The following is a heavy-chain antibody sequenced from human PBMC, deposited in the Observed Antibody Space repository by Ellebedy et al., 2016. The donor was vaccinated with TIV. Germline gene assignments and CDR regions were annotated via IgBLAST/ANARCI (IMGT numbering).Heavy chain of an antibody. J-gene: IGHJ4*02. V-gene: IGHV3-33*01. Sequence: GESLKISXAASGFTFSSYGMHWVRQAPGKGLEWVAVIWYDGSNKYYADSVKGRFTISRDNSKNTLYLQMNSLRAEDTAVYYCARVGAASITYYFDSWGQGTLVTVSS. CDR3: ARVGAASITYYFDS. CDR1: GFTFSSYG. D-gene: IGHD1-26*01. CDR2: IWYDGSNK.